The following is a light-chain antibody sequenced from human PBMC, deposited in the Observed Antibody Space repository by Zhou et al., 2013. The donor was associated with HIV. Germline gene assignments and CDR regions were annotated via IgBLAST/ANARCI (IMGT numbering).Light chain of an antibody. CDR1: QSISSW. CDR3: QQCNSPWT. J-gene: IGKJ1*01. V-gene: IGKV1-5*03. Sequence: DIQMTQSPSTLSASVGDRVTITCRASQSISSWLAWYQQKPGKAPKLLIYKASSLESGVPSRFSGSGSGTEFTLTISSLQPGDFATYYCQQCNSPWTFGQGTKVEIK. CDR2: KAS.